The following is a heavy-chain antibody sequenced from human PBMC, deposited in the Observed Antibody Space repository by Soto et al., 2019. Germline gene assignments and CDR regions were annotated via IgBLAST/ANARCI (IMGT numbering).Heavy chain of an antibody. V-gene: IGHV5-10-1*01. CDR1: GYRFTSYW. CDR3: ARHLGMTSLTDY. CDR2: IDPSDSYT. D-gene: IGHD3-16*01. Sequence: PVESLKISCQGSGYRFTSYWISWVRQMPGKGLEWMGKIDPSDSYTNYSPSFQGHVSISADKSISTAYLQWSSLKASDTAMYYCARHLGMTSLTDYWGQGTLVTVSS. J-gene: IGHJ4*02.